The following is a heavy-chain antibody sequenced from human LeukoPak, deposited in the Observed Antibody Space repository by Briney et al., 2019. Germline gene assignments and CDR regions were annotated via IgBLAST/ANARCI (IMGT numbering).Heavy chain of an antibody. CDR3: TRHVDSSGYDRDY. Sequence: GGSLRLSCAASGFTFSGSAMHWVRQASGKGLEWVGRIRSKANSYATAYAASVKGRFTISRDDSKNTAYLQMNSPKTEDTAVYYCTRHVDSSGYDRDYWGQGTLVTVSS. CDR2: IRSKANSYAT. J-gene: IGHJ4*02. D-gene: IGHD3-22*01. CDR1: GFTFSGSA. V-gene: IGHV3-73*01.